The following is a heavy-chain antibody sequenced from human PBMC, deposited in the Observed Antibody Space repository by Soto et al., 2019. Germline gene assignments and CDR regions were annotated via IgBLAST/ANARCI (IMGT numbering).Heavy chain of an antibody. CDR3: ARGSSIAGLYYGMDV. D-gene: IGHD6-6*01. CDR2: NYYSGIT. J-gene: IGHJ6*02. V-gene: IGHV4-31*03. CDR1: GGSISSGGYY. Sequence: TLSLTCTVSGGSISSGGYYWTWIRQHTGKGLEWIGYNYYSGITYYNPSLKSRVTISLDTSKNQFSLKLSSVTAADTAVYYCARGSSIAGLYYGMDVWGQGTTVTVSS.